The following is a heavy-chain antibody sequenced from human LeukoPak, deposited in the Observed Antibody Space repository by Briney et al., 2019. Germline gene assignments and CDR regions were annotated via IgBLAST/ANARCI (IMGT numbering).Heavy chain of an antibody. J-gene: IGHJ4*02. Sequence: ASVKVSCKASGYTFTGYYMHWVRQAPGQGLEWMGRINPNSGGTNYAQKFQGRVTMTRDTSISTAYMEQSRLRSDDTAVYYCARDKTIIRNSYALTWGQGTLVTVSS. D-gene: IGHD5-18*01. CDR2: INPNSGGT. CDR1: GYTFTGYY. CDR3: ARDKTIIRNSYALT. V-gene: IGHV1-2*06.